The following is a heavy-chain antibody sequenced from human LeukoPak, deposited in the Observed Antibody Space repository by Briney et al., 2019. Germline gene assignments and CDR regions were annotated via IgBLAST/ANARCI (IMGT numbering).Heavy chain of an antibody. CDR2: MNPNSGNT. J-gene: IGHJ4*02. CDR3: ARGFYNDYVWGSYRYPGDY. V-gene: IGHV1-8*01. Sequence: ASVKVSCKASGYTFTSYDINWVRQATGQGLEWMGWMNPNSGNTGYAQKFQGRVTMTRNTSISTAYMELSSLRSEDTAVYYCARGFYNDYVWGSYRYPGDYWGQGTLVTVSS. CDR1: GYTFTSYD. D-gene: IGHD3-16*02.